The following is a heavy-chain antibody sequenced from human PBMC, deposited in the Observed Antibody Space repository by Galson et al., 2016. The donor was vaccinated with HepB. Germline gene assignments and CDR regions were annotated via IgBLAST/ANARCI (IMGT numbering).Heavy chain of an antibody. V-gene: IGHV3-33*01. CDR3: ASLGSLGSFSRGLY. CDR1: GFTFSSYG. CDR2: LWYERSHE. J-gene: IGHJ4*02. D-gene: IGHD3-10*01. Sequence: SLRLSCAASGFTFSSYGMHWVRQAPGTGLAWVAALWYERSHEYVADSVKGRFTIPRYNSKNTLYLQMNSLRAEDTAVYYCASLGSLGSFSRGLYWGQGTLVTVSS.